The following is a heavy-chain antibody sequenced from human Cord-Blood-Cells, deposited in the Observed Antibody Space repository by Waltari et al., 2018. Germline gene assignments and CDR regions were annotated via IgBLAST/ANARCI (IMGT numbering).Heavy chain of an antibody. CDR3: ARVHEGGVVTAMNYYLDV. V-gene: IGHV1-69*04. D-gene: IGHD2-21*02. CDR1: GGTFSSYA. Sequence: QVQLVQSGAEVKKPGSSVKVSCKASGGTFSSYAISWVRQAPGQGLESMGGSIPILGIANYAQKFQGRVTMTADEATSTAYMGLSSLGSEDTAVYYCARVHEGGVVTAMNYYLDVWGKGTTVTVSS. CDR2: SIPILGIA. J-gene: IGHJ6*03.